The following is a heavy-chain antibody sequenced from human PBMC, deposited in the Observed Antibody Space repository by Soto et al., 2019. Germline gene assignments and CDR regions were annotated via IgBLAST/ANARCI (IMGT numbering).Heavy chain of an antibody. V-gene: IGHV1-46*03. D-gene: IGHD3-10*01. J-gene: IGHJ1*01. CDR2: INPSGGST. Sequence: VKVSCKASGYTFTSYYMHWVRQAPGQGLEWMGIINPSGGSTSYAQKFQGRVTMTRDTSTSTVYIELSSLRSEDTAVYYCARGFEVLLWFGGQPTPHAHWGQGTLVTVPS. CDR1: GYTFTSYY. CDR3: ARGFEVLLWFGGQPTPHAH.